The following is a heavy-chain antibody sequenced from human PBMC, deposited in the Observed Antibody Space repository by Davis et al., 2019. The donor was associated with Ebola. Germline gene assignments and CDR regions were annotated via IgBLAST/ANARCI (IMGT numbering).Heavy chain of an antibody. D-gene: IGHD5-12*01. V-gene: IGHV4-34*01. CDR2: INHSGST. J-gene: IGHJ4*02. CDR1: GGSFSGYY. Sequence: GSLRLSCAVYGGSFSGYYWSWIRQPPGKGLEWIGEINHSGSTNYNPSLKSRVTISVDTSKNQFSLKLSSVTAADTAVYYCARHQLIVATIGYFDYWGQGTLVTVSS. CDR3: ARHQLIVATIGYFDY.